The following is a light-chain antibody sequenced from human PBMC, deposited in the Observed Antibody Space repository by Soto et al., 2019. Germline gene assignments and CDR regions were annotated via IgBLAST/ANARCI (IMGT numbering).Light chain of an antibody. Sequence: DIQMTQAPSSLSASVGDTVTITCRASQGIRNDLDWYQQKPGKAPKRLISAQSSLQSQVPSRFSGSGSGTELTLTISSLQPEDFATYYCLQHNSYPLTCGGGTQVDIK. V-gene: IGKV1-17*01. CDR2: AQS. CDR1: QGIRND. CDR3: LQHNSYPLT. J-gene: IGKJ4*01.